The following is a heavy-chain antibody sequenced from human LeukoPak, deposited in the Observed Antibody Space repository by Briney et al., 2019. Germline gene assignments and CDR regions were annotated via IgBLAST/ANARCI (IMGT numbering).Heavy chain of an antibody. CDR3: ARDPVTTSDYGLDV. Sequence: GGSLRLSCAASGFTVSSSYMFWVRQAPGKGLEWVSFIQTGSSTYYTQSVKGRFTISRDDSRNTVFLYMSSLRAEDTAVYYCARDPVTTSDYGLDVWGQGTTVTVSS. CDR1: GFTVSSSY. CDR2: IQTGSST. J-gene: IGHJ6*02. D-gene: IGHD4-17*01. V-gene: IGHV3-53*01.